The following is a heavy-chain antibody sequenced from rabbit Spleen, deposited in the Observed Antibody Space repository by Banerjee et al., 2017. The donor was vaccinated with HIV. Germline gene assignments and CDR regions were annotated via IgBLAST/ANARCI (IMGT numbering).Heavy chain of an antibody. D-gene: IGHD1-1*01. CDR3: ARDTSSSFSSYGMDL. Sequence: QSLEESGGDLVKPGAALTLTCIASGVSFSGDSYMCWVRQAPGKGLEWIACIDVGSSDFTYSASWAQGRFTISKTSSTTVTLQMTSLTAADTATYFCARDTSSSFSSYGMDLWGQGTLVTVS. CDR1: GVSFSGDSY. J-gene: IGHJ6*01. CDR2: IDVGSSDFT. V-gene: IGHV1S40*01.